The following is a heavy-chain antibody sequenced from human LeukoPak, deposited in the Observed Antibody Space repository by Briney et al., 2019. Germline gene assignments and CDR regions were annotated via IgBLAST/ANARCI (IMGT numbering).Heavy chain of an antibody. CDR3: ARELNTMVRGKLNWFDP. CDR1: GYTFTGYY. Sequence: GASVKVSCKASGYTFTGYYMHWVRQAPGQGLEWMGRINPNSGGTNYAQKFQGRVTMARDTSISTAYVELSRLRSDDTAVYYCARELNTMVRGKLNWFDPWGQGTLVTVSS. V-gene: IGHV1-2*06. CDR2: INPNSGGT. D-gene: IGHD3-10*01. J-gene: IGHJ5*02.